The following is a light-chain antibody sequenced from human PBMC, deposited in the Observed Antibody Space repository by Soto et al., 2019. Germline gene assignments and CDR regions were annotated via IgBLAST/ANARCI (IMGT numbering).Light chain of an antibody. CDR1: QSVSSN. J-gene: IGKJ4*01. CDR2: GAS. V-gene: IGKV3-15*01. CDR3: QQYNNWPT. Sequence: EIVMTQSPATLSVSPGERATLSCRASQSVSSNLAWYQQKPGQAPRLLIYGASTRATGIPARFSGSGSGTEFTLTISSLQSEDFAVSYCQQYNNWPTFGGGTKVDNK.